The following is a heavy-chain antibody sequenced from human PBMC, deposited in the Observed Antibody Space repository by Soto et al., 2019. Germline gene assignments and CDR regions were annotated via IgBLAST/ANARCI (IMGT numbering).Heavy chain of an antibody. D-gene: IGHD6-13*01. CDR1: GGTFSSYA. V-gene: IGHV1-69*06. CDR3: ARKGVAAAGTMSFYYYYYGMDV. J-gene: IGHJ6*02. CDR2: IIPIFGTA. Sequence: SVKVSCKASGGTFSSYAISWVRQAPGQGLEWMGGIIPIFGTANYAQKFQGRVTITADKSTSTAYMELSSLRSEDTAVYYCARKGVAAAGTMSFYYYYYGMDVWGQGTTVTVSS.